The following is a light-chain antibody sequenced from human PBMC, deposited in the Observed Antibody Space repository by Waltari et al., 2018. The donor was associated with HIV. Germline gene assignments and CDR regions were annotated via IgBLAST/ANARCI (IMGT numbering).Light chain of an antibody. V-gene: IGLV3-25*03. CDR3: RSAAGGVSYG. CDR1: ASPREY. CDR2: KAT. Sequence: SYDLTQPPSVTVSPGQTATITCLGDASPREYVFWHQQKPGKAPVLLIYKATERVSGLADRFSGSTSGTEVTLTISEVEGEDEAFYYCRSAAGGVSYGFGGGTKLTVL. J-gene: IGLJ2*01.